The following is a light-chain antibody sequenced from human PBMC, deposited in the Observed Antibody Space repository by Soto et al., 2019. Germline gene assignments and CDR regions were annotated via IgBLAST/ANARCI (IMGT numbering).Light chain of an antibody. CDR3: CSYAGSNTFA. V-gene: IGLV2-11*01. J-gene: IGLJ1*01. CDR1: SSDVGGFNY. CDR2: DVN. Sequence: QSVLTQPRSVSGSPGQSVTISCTGTSSDVGGFNYVSWYQQHPGKAPKLMINDVNKRPSGVPDRFSGSKSGNTASLTISGLQAEDEADYYCCSYAGSNTFAFGTGTKLTVL.